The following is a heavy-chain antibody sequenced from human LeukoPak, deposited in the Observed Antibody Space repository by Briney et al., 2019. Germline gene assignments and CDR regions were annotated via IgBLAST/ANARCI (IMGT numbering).Heavy chain of an antibody. J-gene: IGHJ4*02. CDR3: AGGGYSSNLVPPDY. CDR1: GYTFTSHY. D-gene: IGHD6-13*01. V-gene: IGHV1-46*01. Sequence: ASVKVSCKASGYTFTSHYMHWVGQAAGQGLEWRGIINPSGGSTSYAQKFQGRVTITRETTASTVYMELSSLRSEDTAGYYCAGGGYSSNLVPPDYWGQGTLVTVSS. CDR2: INPSGGST.